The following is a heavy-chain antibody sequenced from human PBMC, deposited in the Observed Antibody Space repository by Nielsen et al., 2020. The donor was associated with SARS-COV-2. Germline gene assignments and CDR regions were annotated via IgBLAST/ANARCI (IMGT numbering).Heavy chain of an antibody. CDR1: GYTFTSYD. Sequence: ASVKVSCKASGYTFTSYDINWVRQATGQGLEWMGWMNPNSGNTGYAQKFQGRVTMTRNTSISTAYMELSSLRSDDTAVYYCARGDSSGWTYYYYGMDVWGQGTTVTVSS. CDR2: MNPNSGNT. J-gene: IGHJ6*02. CDR3: ARGDSSGWTYYYYGMDV. D-gene: IGHD6-19*01. V-gene: IGHV1-8*01.